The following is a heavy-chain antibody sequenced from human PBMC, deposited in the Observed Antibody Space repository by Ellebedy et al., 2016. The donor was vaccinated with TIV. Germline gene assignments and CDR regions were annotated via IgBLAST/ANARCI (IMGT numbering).Heavy chain of an antibody. D-gene: IGHD5-24*01. CDR1: GGSISSSNW. Sequence: GSLRLSXAVSGGSISSSNWWSWVRQPPGKGLEWIGEIYHSGSTNYNPSLKSRVTISVDKSKNQFSLKLSSVTAADTAVYYCARDWGDGYNSGGIDYWGQGTLVTVSS. J-gene: IGHJ4*02. CDR2: IYHSGST. CDR3: ARDWGDGYNSGGIDY. V-gene: IGHV4-4*02.